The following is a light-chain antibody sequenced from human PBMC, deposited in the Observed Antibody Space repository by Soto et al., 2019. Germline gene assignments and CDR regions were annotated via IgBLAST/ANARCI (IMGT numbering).Light chain of an antibody. CDR2: DVS. Sequence: QSVLTQPASVSGSPGQSITISCTGTSGDVAGYNYVSWFQQHPGKAPKLMIFDVSNRPSGVSNRFSGSKSGNTASLTISGLQAEDEADYYCSSHSSSRILHVFVTGTKVTVL. CDR3: SSHSSSRILHV. J-gene: IGLJ1*01. CDR1: SGDVAGYNY. V-gene: IGLV2-14*01.